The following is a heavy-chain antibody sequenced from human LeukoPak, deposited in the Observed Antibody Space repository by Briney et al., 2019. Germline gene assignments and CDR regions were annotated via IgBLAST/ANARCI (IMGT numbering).Heavy chain of an antibody. CDR2: ISWNSGSI. V-gene: IGHV3-9*01. J-gene: IGHJ3*02. Sequence: SLRLSCAASGFTFDDYAMHWVRQAPGKGLEWVSGISWNSGSIGYADSVKGRFTISRDNAKNSLYLQMNSLRAEDTALYYCAKEGYCSGGSCYSNDAFDIWGQGTMVTVSS. CDR3: AKEGYCSGGSCYSNDAFDI. D-gene: IGHD2-15*01. CDR1: GFTFDDYA.